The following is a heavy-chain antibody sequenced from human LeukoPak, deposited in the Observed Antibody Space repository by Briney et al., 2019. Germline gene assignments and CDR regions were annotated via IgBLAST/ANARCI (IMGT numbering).Heavy chain of an antibody. CDR2: ISGSGMST. D-gene: IGHD6-19*01. CDR3: AKDHCASRIITVAGLIDY. J-gene: IGHJ4*02. V-gene: IGHV3-23*01. CDR1: GFSFTTYA. Sequence: GGSLRLSCAASGFSFTTYAMSWVRQAPGKGLEWVSGISGSGMSTYFADSVKGRFTISRDNSKNTLSLQMNSLRAEDTAVYYCAKDHCASRIITVAGLIDYWGQGTLVTVSS.